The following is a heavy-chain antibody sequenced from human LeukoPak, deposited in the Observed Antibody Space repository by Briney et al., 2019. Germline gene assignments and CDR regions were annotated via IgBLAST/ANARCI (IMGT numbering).Heavy chain of an antibody. CDR1: GGTFSSYA. Sequence: SVKVSCKASGGTFSSYAISWVRQAPGQGLEWMGGIIPIFGTANYAQKFQGRVTITADESTSTAYMELSSLRSEDTAVYYCARGVRYFDWTQIFDYWGQGTLVPVSS. D-gene: IGHD3-9*01. J-gene: IGHJ4*02. CDR3: ARGVRYFDWTQIFDY. V-gene: IGHV1-69*13. CDR2: IIPIFGTA.